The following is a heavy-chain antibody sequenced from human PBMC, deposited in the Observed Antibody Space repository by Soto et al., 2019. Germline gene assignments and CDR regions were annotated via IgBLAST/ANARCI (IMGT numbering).Heavy chain of an antibody. D-gene: IGHD2-2*01. CDR1: GGTFTNYA. V-gene: IGHV1-69*12. CDR2: IIPIIGTP. Sequence: QVQLVQSGAEVKKPGSSLKVSCKASGGTFTNYAFSWVRQAPGQGPEWMGGIIPIIGTPDYAQKFQGRVIITADESTRTVSMELNSLRSDDTAVYYCARERSVGYCITTTCPKPFYYYAMDVWGQGTTVTVSS. J-gene: IGHJ6*02. CDR3: ARERSVGYCITTTCPKPFYYYAMDV.